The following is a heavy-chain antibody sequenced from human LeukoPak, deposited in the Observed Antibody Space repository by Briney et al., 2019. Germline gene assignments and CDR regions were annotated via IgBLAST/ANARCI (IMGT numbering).Heavy chain of an antibody. J-gene: IGHJ6*02. V-gene: IGHV5-51*01. Sequence: GESLKISCKGSGYSITSYWIGWVRQMPGKGLEWMGIIYPGDSDTRYSPSFQGQVTISADKSISTAYLQWSSLKASDTAMYYCASTQTEYYYYYGMDVWGQGTTVTVSS. D-gene: IGHD1-1*01. CDR2: IYPGDSDT. CDR1: GYSITSYW. CDR3: ASTQTEYYYYYGMDV.